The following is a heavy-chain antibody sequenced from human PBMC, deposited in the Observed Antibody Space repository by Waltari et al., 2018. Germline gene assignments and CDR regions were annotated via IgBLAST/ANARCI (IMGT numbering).Heavy chain of an antibody. J-gene: IGHJ2*01. CDR1: GGSFSSGSYY. CDR3: TRYSVVTTVVTPGYFDL. CDR2: IYTSGST. D-gene: IGHD4-17*01. V-gene: IGHV4-61*02. Sequence: QVQLQESGPGLVKPSQTLSLTCTLSGGSFSSGSYYWCWLRQPAGKGLGWIGRIYTSGSTNDNPSLKSRVTISVDTSKSQYSLQLCSATAADTAVYYCTRYSVVTTVVTPGYFDLWGRGTLVTVSS.